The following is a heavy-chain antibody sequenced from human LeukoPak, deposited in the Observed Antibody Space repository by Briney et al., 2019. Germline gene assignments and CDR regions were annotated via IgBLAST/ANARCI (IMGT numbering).Heavy chain of an antibody. V-gene: IGHV5-51*01. CDR2: IYPIDSDT. CDR3: ARPSAYGEDAFDV. CDR1: GYSFTNYW. Sequence: GEFLKISCKGSGYSFTNYWIGWVRQMPGKGLEWMGIIYPIDSDTRYSPSFRGQVTFSADKSISTAYLQWSSLKASDTAMYYCARPSAYGEDAFDVWGQGTMVTVSS. J-gene: IGHJ3*01. D-gene: IGHD2-21*01.